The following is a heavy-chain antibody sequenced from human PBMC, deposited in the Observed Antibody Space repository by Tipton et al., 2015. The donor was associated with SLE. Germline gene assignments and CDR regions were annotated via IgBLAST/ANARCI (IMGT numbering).Heavy chain of an antibody. V-gene: IGHV4-4*08. CDR2: IYCSGST. D-gene: IGHD2-15*01. CDR3: ARDKYCTGGSCFDWYFDV. J-gene: IGHJ2*01. CDR1: GGSINNYY. Sequence: TLSLTCTVSGGSINNYYWSWIRQPPGKGLEWIGYIYCSGSTNYNPSLKSRVTISVDTSENQFSLKLSSVSAADTAVYYCARDKYCTGGSCFDWYFDVWGRGTLVTVSS.